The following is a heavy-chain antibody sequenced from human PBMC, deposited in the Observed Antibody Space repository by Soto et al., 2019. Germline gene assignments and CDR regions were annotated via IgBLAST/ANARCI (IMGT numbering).Heavy chain of an antibody. CDR1: GYTFTSSG. D-gene: IGHD3-3*01. Sequence: QVQLVQSGAEVKKPGASVKVSCQASGYTFTSSGITCVRQAPRQGLEWMGWISTDNGNTNYAQHRLGRVNTTTDTYTTSVYLDISSPNSDDTAVYYCARGHAIASFGVYSMYYNGMDVWAHGTTVTVSS. V-gene: IGHV1-18*01. J-gene: IGHJ6*02. CDR3: ARGHAIASFGVYSMYYNGMDV. CDR2: ISTDNGNT.